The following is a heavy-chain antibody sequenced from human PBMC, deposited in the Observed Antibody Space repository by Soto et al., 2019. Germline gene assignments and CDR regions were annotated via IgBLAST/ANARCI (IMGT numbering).Heavy chain of an antibody. D-gene: IGHD4-17*01. J-gene: IGHJ4*02. V-gene: IGHV3-21*01. Sequence: EVQLVESGGGLVKPGGSLRLSCAASGFAFNTYTMNWVRQAPGKGLEWVSSIGWSATDMYYADSVRGRFTISRDNAENSLYLQMNSRRAEDTAVYYCVGGDHRGYWGQGTLVTVSS. CDR1: GFAFNTYT. CDR2: IGWSATDM. CDR3: VGGDHRGY.